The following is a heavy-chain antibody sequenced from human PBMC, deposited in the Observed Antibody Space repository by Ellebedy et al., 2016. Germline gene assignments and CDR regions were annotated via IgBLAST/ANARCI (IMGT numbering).Heavy chain of an antibody. CDR1: GGSFSGYY. D-gene: IGHD2-2*02. CDR3: ARHVGYCSSTSCYNWDY. J-gene: IGHJ4*02. CDR2: IHPSGST. V-gene: IGHV4-34*01. Sequence: SQTLSLTCXDHGGSFSGYYWAWIRQPPGKRLEWIGEIHPSGSTNYNSALKSRVTMSVDTSKNQFSLKLSSVTAADTAVYYCARHVGYCSSTSCYNWDYWGQGTLVTVSS.